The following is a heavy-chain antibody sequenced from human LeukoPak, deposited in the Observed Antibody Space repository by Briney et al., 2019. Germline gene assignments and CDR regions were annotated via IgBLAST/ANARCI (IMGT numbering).Heavy chain of an antibody. D-gene: IGHD3-22*01. V-gene: IGHV3-48*03. CDR2: FSSSGSTI. CDR1: GFTFSSYE. CDR3: ARTLDYYDSSGDDDAFDI. Sequence: PGGSLRLSCAASGFTFSSYEMNWVRQAPGKGLEWVSYFSSSGSTIYYADSVKGRFTISRDNAKNSLYLKMKSLRAEDTAVYYCARTLDYYDSSGDDDAFDIWGQGTMVTVSS. J-gene: IGHJ3*02.